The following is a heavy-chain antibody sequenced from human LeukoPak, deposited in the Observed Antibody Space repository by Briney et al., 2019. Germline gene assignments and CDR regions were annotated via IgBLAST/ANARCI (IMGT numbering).Heavy chain of an antibody. J-gene: IGHJ4*02. D-gene: IGHD2-21*02. CDR1: GFTFSSYS. CDR2: ISSSSSYI. Sequence: GGSLRLSCAASGFTFSSYSMNWVRQAPGKGLEWVSSISSSSSYIYYADSVKGRFTISRDNAKNSLYLQMNSLRAEDTAVYYCARVAVIPTAIRDYWGQGTLVTVSS. CDR3: ARVAVIPTAIRDY. V-gene: IGHV3-21*01.